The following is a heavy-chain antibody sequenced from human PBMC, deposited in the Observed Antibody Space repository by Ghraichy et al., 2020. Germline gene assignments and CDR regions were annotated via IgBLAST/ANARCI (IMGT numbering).Heavy chain of an antibody. CDR1: GFTFSSYW. CDR3: ARGRKGDSWFLFDY. V-gene: IGHV3-7*03. J-gene: IGHJ4*02. D-gene: IGHD6-13*01. Sequence: SLRLSCAASGFTFSSYWMSWVRQAPGKGLEWVASIKEDGSETYYVDSVKGRFTISRDNAKNSLYLQMNSLRAEDTAVFYCARGRKGDSWFLFDYWGQGTLVTVSS. CDR2: IKEDGSET.